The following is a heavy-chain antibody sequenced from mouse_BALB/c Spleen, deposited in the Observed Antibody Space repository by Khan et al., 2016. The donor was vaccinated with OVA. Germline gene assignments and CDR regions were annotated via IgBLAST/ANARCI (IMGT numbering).Heavy chain of an antibody. V-gene: IGHV2-2*01. CDR1: GFSLSTYG. J-gene: IGHJ3*01. CDR3: ARKSYMYDFTY. D-gene: IGHD2-14*01. CDR2: IWSGGNT. Sequence: VQLQESGPGLVQPSQSLSITCTVSGFSLSTYGVHWVRQSPGKGLEWLGVIWSGGNTDYNAPFISRLNITKDNSKTQVFFRMNSLQPDDTAMYYCARKSYMYDFTYWGQGTLVTVSA.